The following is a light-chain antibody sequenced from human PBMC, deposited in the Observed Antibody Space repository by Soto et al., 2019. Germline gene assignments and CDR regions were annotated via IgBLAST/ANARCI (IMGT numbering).Light chain of an antibody. CDR1: SSDVGGYSY. CDR3: ASYTTSSTYV. Sequence: QSALTQPASVSGSPGHSIAISCTATSSDVGGYSYVSWYQQQPGKAPKLVISDVSNRPSGVSDRFSGSKSGNTASLTVSGLQTEDEADYYCASYTTSSTYVFGTGTKVTVL. CDR2: DVS. J-gene: IGLJ1*01. V-gene: IGLV2-14*01.